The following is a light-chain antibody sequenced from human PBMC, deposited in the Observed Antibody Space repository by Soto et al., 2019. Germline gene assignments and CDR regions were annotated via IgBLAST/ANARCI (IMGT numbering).Light chain of an antibody. Sequence: EIGLTQSKATLSLSPGERSTLSCRASQRFSSSYFACYQQKPGQAPRLLIYVASTRATGIPARFSGSGSGTEFTLTISFLQSEDFAVYFCQQYNNLPLITFCQGTRPEI. CDR1: QRFSSSY. V-gene: IGKV3-15*01. CDR3: QQYNNLPLIT. CDR2: VAS. J-gene: IGKJ5*01.